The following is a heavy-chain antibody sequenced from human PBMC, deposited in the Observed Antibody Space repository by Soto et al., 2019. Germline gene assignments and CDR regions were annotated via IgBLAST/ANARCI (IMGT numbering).Heavy chain of an antibody. Sequence: QVQLQESGPGLVEPSETLSLTCTVSGGSLTNYFWTWIRQSPGKGLEWIAYIRYSGKTDYNPSLKSRVTLSLDTPKNQFSLKLTSVTAADTAMYYCARFQYTVVTPFDLWGQGTRVIVSS. J-gene: IGHJ3*01. CDR1: GGSLTNYF. V-gene: IGHV4-59*01. D-gene: IGHD2-21*02. CDR3: ARFQYTVVTPFDL. CDR2: IRYSGKT.